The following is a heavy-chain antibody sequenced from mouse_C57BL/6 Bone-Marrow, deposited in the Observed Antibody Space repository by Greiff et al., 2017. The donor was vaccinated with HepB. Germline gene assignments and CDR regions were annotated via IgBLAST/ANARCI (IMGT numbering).Heavy chain of an antibody. J-gene: IGHJ4*01. CDR1: GFNIKDDY. Sequence: DVKLVESGAELVRPGASVKLSCTASGFNIKDDYMHWVQQRPEQGLEWIGWIDPENGDTEYASKFQGKATITADTSSNTAYLQLSSLTTEDTAVYYCTTSYYYGSSYGAMDYWGQGTSVTVSS. D-gene: IGHD1-1*01. CDR3: TTSYYYGSSYGAMDY. V-gene: IGHV14-4*01. CDR2: IDPENGDT.